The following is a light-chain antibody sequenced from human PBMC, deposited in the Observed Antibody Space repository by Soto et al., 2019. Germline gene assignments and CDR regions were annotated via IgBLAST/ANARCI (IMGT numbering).Light chain of an antibody. V-gene: IGLV2-23*01. CDR2: EGS. Sequence: QSSLTQPASVSGSPGQSITISCTGTSSDVGSYNLVSWYQQHPGKAPKLMIYEGSKRPSGVSNRFSGSKSGNTASLTISGLQAEDEADYYCCSYAGSRTWGVGGGTQLTVL. CDR1: SSDVGSYNL. CDR3: CSYAGSRTWG. J-gene: IGLJ3*02.